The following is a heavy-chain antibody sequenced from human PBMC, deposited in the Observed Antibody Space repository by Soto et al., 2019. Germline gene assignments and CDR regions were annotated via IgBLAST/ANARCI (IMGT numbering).Heavy chain of an antibody. V-gene: IGHV4-38-2*02. D-gene: IGHD2-2*01. Sequence: SETLSLTCTVSGYSISSGSYWGLSRQPPGKGPEWIASIYHGGTTFYNPSLKSRVTVSVDKSNNQFSLKLRSVTAADTAVYYCAKAHVRVVACSNFDYWGHGTLVTVSS. J-gene: IGHJ4*01. CDR2: IYHGGTT. CDR3: AKAHVRVVACSNFDY. CDR1: GYSISSGSY.